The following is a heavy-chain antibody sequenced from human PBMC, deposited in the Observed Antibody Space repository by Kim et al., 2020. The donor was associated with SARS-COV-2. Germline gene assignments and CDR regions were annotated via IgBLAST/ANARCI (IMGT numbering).Heavy chain of an antibody. CDR2: ISSSSSYI. V-gene: IGHV3-21*01. J-gene: IGHJ4*02. Sequence: GGSLRLSCAASGFTFSSYSMNWVRQAPGKGLEWVSSISSSSSYIYYADSVKGRFTTSRDNAKNSLYLQMKSRRAEDTAVNYCARGGGSSWYYFDYWGQGT. D-gene: IGHD6-13*01. CDR3: ARGGGSSWYYFDY. CDR1: GFTFSSYS.